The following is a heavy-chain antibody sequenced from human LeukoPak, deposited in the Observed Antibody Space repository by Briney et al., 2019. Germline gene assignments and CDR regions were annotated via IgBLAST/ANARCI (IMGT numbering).Heavy chain of an antibody. D-gene: IGHD4-17*01. J-gene: IGHJ4*02. Sequence: GSLRLSCAASGFTFSSYGMHWVRQAPGKGLEWVAVIWYDGSNKYYADSVKGRFTISRDNSKNTLYLQMNSLRAEDTAVYYCAREVNGDYFDYWGQGTLVTVSS. CDR2: IWYDGSNK. V-gene: IGHV3-33*01. CDR3: AREVNGDYFDY. CDR1: GFTFSSYG.